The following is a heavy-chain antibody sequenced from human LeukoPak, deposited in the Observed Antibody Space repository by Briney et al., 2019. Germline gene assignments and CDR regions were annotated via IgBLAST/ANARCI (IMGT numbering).Heavy chain of an antibody. J-gene: IGHJ6*03. CDR2: ISGSGGST. V-gene: IGHV3-23*01. CDR1: GFTFSSYA. D-gene: IGHD6-6*01. CDR3: AKTSYSSSFRVYYYYMDV. Sequence: GGSLRLSCAASGFTFSSYAMSWVRQAPGKGLEWVSAISGSGGSTYYADSVKGRFTISRDNSKNTLYLQMNSLRAEDTAVYYCAKTSYSSSFRVYYYYMDVWGKGTTVTVSS.